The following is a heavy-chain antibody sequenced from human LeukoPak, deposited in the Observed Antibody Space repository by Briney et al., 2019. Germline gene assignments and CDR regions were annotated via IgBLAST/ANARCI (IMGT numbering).Heavy chain of an antibody. CDR3: ARAGYSSSWYVRVYWFDP. CDR1: QFTFSTYG. D-gene: IGHD6-13*01. Sequence: GGSLRLSCAASQFTFSTYGMNWVRQAPGKGLEWVSYISSSSTTIDYADSVKGRFTISRDNAKNSLYLQMNSLRAEDTAVYYCARAGYSSSWYVRVYWFDPWGQGTLVTVSS. CDR2: ISSSSTTI. V-gene: IGHV3-48*01. J-gene: IGHJ5*02.